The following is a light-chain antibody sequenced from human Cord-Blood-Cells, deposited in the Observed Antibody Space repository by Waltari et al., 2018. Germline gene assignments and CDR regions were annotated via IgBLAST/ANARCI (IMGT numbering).Light chain of an antibody. Sequence: SYELTQPPSVSVSPGQTASITCPGDKLGDKYACWYQQKPGQSPVLVIYQDSKRPSGIPELFSGSNSGNTATLTISGTQAMDEADYYCQAWDSSTAWVFGGGTKLTVL. J-gene: IGLJ3*02. CDR1: KLGDKY. V-gene: IGLV3-1*01. CDR2: QDS. CDR3: QAWDSSTAWV.